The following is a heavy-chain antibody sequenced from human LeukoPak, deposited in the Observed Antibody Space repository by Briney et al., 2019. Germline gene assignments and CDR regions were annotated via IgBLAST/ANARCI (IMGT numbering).Heavy chain of an antibody. CDR2: ISYSGRTI. V-gene: IGHV3-48*03. D-gene: IGHD3-3*01. J-gene: IGHJ4*02. Sequence: GGSLRLSCAASGFIFSTYEMNWVRQAPGKGLEWLSYISYSGRTIYYADSVKGRFTISRDNAKNSLYLQMNSLRAEDTAVYYCARDRGGADDFWSGYYTGYFDYWGQGTLVTVSS. CDR3: ARDRGGADDFWSGYYTGYFDY. CDR1: GFIFSTYE.